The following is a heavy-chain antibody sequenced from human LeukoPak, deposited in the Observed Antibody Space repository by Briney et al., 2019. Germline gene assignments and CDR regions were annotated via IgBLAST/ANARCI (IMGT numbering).Heavy chain of an antibody. Sequence: GGSLRLSCAASGFTFSDYYMSWIRQAPGKGLEWVSYINSSSSYTNYADSVKGRFTISRDNAKNSLYLQMNSLRAEDTAVYYCAKLSYYASTPRLKPDFDYWGQGTLVTVSS. V-gene: IGHV3-11*06. D-gene: IGHD3-10*01. CDR3: AKLSYYASTPRLKPDFDY. J-gene: IGHJ4*02. CDR2: INSSSSYT. CDR1: GFTFSDYY.